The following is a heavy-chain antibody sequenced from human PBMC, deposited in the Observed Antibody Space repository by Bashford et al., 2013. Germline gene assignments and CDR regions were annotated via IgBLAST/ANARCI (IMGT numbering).Heavy chain of an antibody. V-gene: IGHV1-69*06. CDR1: GGTFSSYA. Sequence: SVKVSCKASGGTFSSYAINWVRQAPGQGLEWLGGVIPIFGTANYAQKFQGRVTITADKSTSTAYMELSSLRSEDTAVYYCARFPHDYSNYPMGDYYYYGMDVWGQGTTVTVSS. D-gene: IGHD4-11*01. J-gene: IGHJ6*02. CDR2: VIPIFGTA. CDR3: ARFPHDYSNYPMGDYYYYGMDV.